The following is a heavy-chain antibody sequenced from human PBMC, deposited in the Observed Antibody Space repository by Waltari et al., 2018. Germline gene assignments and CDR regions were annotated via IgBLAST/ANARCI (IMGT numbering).Heavy chain of an antibody. Sequence: QVQLVQSGAEVKKPGSSVKVSCKASGGTFSSYAISWVRQAPGQGLEWMGGIIPIFGTANYAQKFQGRVTITTDESTSTAYMELSSLRSEDTAVYYCARDLSYYYDSSGYYWFDPWGQGTLVTVSS. CDR3: ARDLSYYYDSSGYYWFDP. CDR1: GGTFSSYA. D-gene: IGHD3-22*01. CDR2: IIPIFGTA. J-gene: IGHJ5*02. V-gene: IGHV1-69*05.